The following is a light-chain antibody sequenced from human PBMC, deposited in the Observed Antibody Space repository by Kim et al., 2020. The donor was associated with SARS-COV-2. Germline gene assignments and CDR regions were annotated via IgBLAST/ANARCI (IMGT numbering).Light chain of an antibody. CDR1: SGSVASNY. J-gene: IGLJ3*02. CDR3: QSYDSSNHVV. Sequence: NFMLTQHHSVSESPGKTVTISCTRSSGSVASNYVQWYQQRPGSAPTTMIYEDDQRPSGLPDRFSGSIDSSSNSASLTISGLKTEDEADYYCQSYDSSNHVVFGEGTKLTVL. V-gene: IGLV6-57*03. CDR2: EDD.